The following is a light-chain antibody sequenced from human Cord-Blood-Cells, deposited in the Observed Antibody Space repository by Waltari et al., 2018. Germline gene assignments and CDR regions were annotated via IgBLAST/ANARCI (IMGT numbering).Light chain of an antibody. Sequence: SCRASQSVSSSYLTWYQQKPGQSPRLLIYGASSRATGTPDRFSGSGSGTDFTLTISRLEPEDFAVYYCQQYGSSPWTFGQGTKVEIK. CDR3: QQYGSSPWT. CDR1: QSVSSSY. CDR2: GAS. J-gene: IGKJ1*01. V-gene: IGKV3-20*01.